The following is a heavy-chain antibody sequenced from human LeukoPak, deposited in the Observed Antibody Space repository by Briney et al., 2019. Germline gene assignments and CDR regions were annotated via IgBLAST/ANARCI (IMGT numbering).Heavy chain of an antibody. CDR2: IYYSGST. J-gene: IGHJ5*02. CDR1: GGSISSSSYY. Sequence: SETLSLTCTVSGGSISSSSYYWGWIRQPPGKGLEWIGTIYYSGSTNYNPSLKSRVTISVDTSKNQFSLKLSSVTAADTAVYYCARLMVRGEGEWFDPWGQGTLVTVSS. D-gene: IGHD3-10*01. V-gene: IGHV4-39*07. CDR3: ARLMVRGEGEWFDP.